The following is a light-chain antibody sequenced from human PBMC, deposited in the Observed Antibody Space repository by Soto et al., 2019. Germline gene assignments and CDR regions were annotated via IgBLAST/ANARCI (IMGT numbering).Light chain of an antibody. Sequence: EIVLTQSPGTLSLSPGERSTLSCRASQSVSSSYLAWYQQKPGQAPXLXXYGASSRATGVPDRFSGSGSGTDFTLTISRLEPEDFAVYYCQQYGRSPPITFGQGTRLEIK. CDR2: GAS. CDR3: QQYGRSPPIT. V-gene: IGKV3-20*01. CDR1: QSVSSSY. J-gene: IGKJ5*01.